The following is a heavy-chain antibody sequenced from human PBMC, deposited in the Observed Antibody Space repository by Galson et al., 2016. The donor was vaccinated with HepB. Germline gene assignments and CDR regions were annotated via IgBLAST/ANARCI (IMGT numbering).Heavy chain of an antibody. V-gene: IGHV5-51*01. CDR1: GDNRTNYW. CDR2: IYLADSDA. CDR3: ARGHYSRWLSGYDL. D-gene: IGHD6-13*01. J-gene: IGHJ5*02. Sequence: QSGAEVKKPGESLQISCTVSGDNRTNYWIAWVRQMPEKSLEWMGIIYLADSDARYSPSFQGQVSISADKSISTAYLHWSTLKTSDTAIYYCARGHYSRWLSGYDLWGQGTRVTFSA.